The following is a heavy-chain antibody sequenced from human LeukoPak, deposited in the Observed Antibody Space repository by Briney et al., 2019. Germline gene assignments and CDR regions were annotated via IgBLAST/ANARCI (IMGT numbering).Heavy chain of an antibody. D-gene: IGHD1-26*01. Sequence: WIRHPPGKGLEWVGFIRSKAYGGTTEYAASVKGRFTISRDDSKSIAYLQMNSLKTEDTAVYYCTRDLDSGSYYVDYWGQGTLVTVSS. CDR3: TRDLDSGSYYVDY. J-gene: IGHJ4*02. V-gene: IGHV3-49*02. CDR2: IRSKAYGGTT.